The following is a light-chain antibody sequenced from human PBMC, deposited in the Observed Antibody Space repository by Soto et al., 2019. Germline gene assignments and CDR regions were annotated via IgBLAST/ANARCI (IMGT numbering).Light chain of an antibody. CDR2: ETY. Sequence: QSVLTQPPSASGTPGQRVTISCSGSRPNIGSNHVYWYQQLPGTAPKLLIYETYQRPAGVPDRFSGSKSGNTASLTVSGLQADDEAHYYCSSYAGSNNFVFGTGTKLTVL. CDR3: SSYAGSNNFV. J-gene: IGLJ1*01. CDR1: RPNIGSNH. V-gene: IGLV1-44*01.